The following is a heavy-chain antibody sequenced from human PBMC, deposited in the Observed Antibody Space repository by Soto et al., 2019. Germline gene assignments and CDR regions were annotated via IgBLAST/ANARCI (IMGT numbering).Heavy chain of an antibody. CDR1: GFTFSSYG. D-gene: IGHD4-17*01. V-gene: IGHV3-30*18. CDR2: ISYDGSNK. CDR3: AKGLTTAYYYYGMDV. Sequence: GGFLRLSCAASGFTFSSYGMHWVRQAPGKGLEWVAVISYDGSNKYYADSVKGRFTISRDNSKNTLYLQMNSLRAEDTAVYYCAKGLTTAYYYYGMDVWGQGTTVNVSS. J-gene: IGHJ6*02.